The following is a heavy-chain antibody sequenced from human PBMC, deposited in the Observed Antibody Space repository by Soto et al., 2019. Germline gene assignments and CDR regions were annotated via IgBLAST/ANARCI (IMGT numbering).Heavy chain of an antibody. V-gene: IGHV4-34*01. J-gene: IGHJ5*02. CDR2: INPSGST. CDR1: GGSFSGYY. CDR3: ARRFYDFWSGYYNWFDP. D-gene: IGHD3-3*01. Sequence: SETLSLTCAVYGGSFSGYYWSWIRQPPGKGLEWIGEINPSGSTNYNPSLKSRVTVSVDTSKNQFSLKLSSVTAADTAVYYCARRFYDFWSGYYNWFDPWGQGTLVTVSS.